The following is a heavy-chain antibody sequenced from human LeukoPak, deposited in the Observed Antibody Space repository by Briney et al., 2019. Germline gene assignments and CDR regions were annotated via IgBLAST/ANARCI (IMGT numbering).Heavy chain of an antibody. Sequence: SETLSLTCTVSGGSISSSSYYWGWIRQPPGKGLEWIGSIYYSGSTYYNPSLKSRVTISVDTSKDQFSLKLSSVTAADTAAYYCARDPSDYALFFDAFDIWGQGTMVTVSS. CDR3: ARDPSDYALFFDAFDI. J-gene: IGHJ3*02. CDR1: GGSISSSSYY. CDR2: IYYSGST. D-gene: IGHD4-17*01. V-gene: IGHV4-39*02.